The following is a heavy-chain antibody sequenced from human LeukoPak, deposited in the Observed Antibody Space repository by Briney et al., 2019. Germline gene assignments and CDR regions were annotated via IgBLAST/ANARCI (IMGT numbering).Heavy chain of an antibody. Sequence: PSETLSLTCTVSGDSYTSVTDYWAWIRQPPGKGLEWIASGDYSGGTYYNPSLESRVAISADMSKNQISLKLTSVTGADTAVYYCAGERGEEYSSGWYKTNYFYNWGQGIRVTVSS. J-gene: IGHJ4*02. D-gene: IGHD6-19*01. CDR3: AGERGEEYSSGWYKTNYFYN. CDR2: GDYSGGT. CDR1: GDSYTSVTDY. V-gene: IGHV4-39*07.